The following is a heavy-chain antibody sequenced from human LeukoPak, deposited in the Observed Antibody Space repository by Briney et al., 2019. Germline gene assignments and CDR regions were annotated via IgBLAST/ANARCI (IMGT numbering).Heavy chain of an antibody. V-gene: IGHV4-34*01. CDR3: ARLWGDGYNLDY. Sequence: PSETLSLTCAVYGGSFSGYYWSWIPQPPGKGLEWIGEINHSGSTNYNPSLKSRVTISVDTSKNQFSLKLSSVTAADTAVYYCARLWGDGYNLDYWGQGTLVTVSS. CDR2: INHSGST. CDR1: GGSFSGYY. D-gene: IGHD5-24*01. J-gene: IGHJ4*02.